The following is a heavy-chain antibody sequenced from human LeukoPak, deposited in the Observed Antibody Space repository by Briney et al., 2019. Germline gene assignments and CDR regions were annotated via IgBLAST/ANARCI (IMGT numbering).Heavy chain of an antibody. CDR2: IWYDGRNK. CDR3: ATDCSNDNCYST. D-gene: IGHD2-2*01. Sequence: GGSLRLSCAASGFTFSSYGMHWVRQAPGKGLEWVALIWYDGRNKYYADSVKGRFTISRDNSKNTLFLQMNSLRAEDTAVYYCATDCSNDNCYSTWGQGTLVTVSS. CDR1: GFTFSSYG. J-gene: IGHJ4*02. V-gene: IGHV3-33*01.